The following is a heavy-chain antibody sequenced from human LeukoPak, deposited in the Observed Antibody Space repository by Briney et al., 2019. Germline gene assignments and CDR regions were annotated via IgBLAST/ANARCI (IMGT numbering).Heavy chain of an antibody. J-gene: IGHJ6*03. CDR3: ARSPYYYMDV. Sequence: SETLSLTCAVYGGSFSGYYWSWIRQPPGKGLEWIGEINHSGSTNYNPSLKSRVTISVDTSKNQFSLKLSSVTAADTAVYYCARSPYYYMDVWGKGTTVTVSS. CDR1: GGSFSGYY. V-gene: IGHV4-34*01. CDR2: INHSGST.